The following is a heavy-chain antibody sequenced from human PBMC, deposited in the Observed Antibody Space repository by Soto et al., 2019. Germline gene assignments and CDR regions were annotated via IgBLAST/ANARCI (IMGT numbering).Heavy chain of an antibody. V-gene: IGHV4-59*08. CDR1: GGSIRSYC. CDR2: ICNSGTT. D-gene: IGHD2-2*01. CDR3: AGGGSILVPTRRLMEV. Sequence: QVQLQESGPPLVKPSETLSLTCTVSGGSIRSYCWTWIRPPPGEGLEGIGCICNSGTTNYNPSLTSRVALSIDSRRNHFSLPLSSVTDADPAFYYCAGGGSILVPTRRLMEVWFKGTTVTVPS. J-gene: IGHJ6*03.